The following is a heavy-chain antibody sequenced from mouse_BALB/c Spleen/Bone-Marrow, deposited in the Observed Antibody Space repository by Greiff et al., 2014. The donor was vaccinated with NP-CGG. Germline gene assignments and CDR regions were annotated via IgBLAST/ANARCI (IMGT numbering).Heavy chain of an antibody. D-gene: IGHD1-2*01. J-gene: IGHJ4*01. CDR3: ARRDYGPFYALDY. CDR2: INPSSGYT. Sequence: VQLQQSGAELARPGASVKMSYKASGYTFTSFTIHWVKQRPGQGLEWIGYINPSSGYTNYNQNFKDKATLTADKSASTAYMQLTSLTSEDSAVYYCARRDYGPFYALDYWGQGTSVTVSS. V-gene: IGHV1-4*01. CDR1: GYTFTSFT.